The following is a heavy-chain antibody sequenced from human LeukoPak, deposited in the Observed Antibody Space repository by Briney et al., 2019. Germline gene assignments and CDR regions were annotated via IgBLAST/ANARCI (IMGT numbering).Heavy chain of an antibody. J-gene: IGHJ6*02. CDR2: ISYDGSNK. Sequence: AGGSLRLSCAASGFTFSSYAMHWVRQAPGKGLEWVAVISYDGSNKYYADSVKGRFTISRDNSKNTLYLQMNSLRAEDTAVYYCAREAGELAHYYYYGMDVWGQGTTVTVSS. CDR1: GFTFSSYA. D-gene: IGHD1-1*01. CDR3: AREAGELAHYYYYGMDV. V-gene: IGHV3-30*04.